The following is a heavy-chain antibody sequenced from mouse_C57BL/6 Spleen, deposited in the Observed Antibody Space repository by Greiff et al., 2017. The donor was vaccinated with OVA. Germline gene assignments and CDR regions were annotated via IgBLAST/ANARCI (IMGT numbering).Heavy chain of an antibody. CDR3: AREGLGQFEY. V-gene: IGHV1-64*01. CDR1: GYTFTSYW. CDR2: IHPDSGST. J-gene: IGHJ3*01. D-gene: IGHD4-1*01. Sequence: QVQLQQPGAELVKPGASVKLSCKASGYTFTSYWMHWVKQRPGQGLEWIGVIHPDSGSTNYTEKFKSKATLTVDKSSSTAYMQLSSLTSEDSAVYYCAREGLGQFEYGGQGTLVTVAA.